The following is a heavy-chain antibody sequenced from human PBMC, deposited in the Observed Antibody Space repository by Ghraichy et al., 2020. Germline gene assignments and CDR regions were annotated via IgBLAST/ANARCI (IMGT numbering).Heavy chain of an antibody. CDR1: GFTFSSYA. J-gene: IGHJ4*02. V-gene: IGHV3-23*01. CDR3: AKSIIFGVDEITPYFDY. CDR2: ISGSGGST. Sequence: GGSLRLSCAASGFTFSSYAMSWVRQAPGKGLEWVSAISGSGGSTYYADSVKGRFTISRDNSKNTLYLQMNSLRAEDTAVYYCAKSIIFGVDEITPYFDYWGQGTLVTVSS. D-gene: IGHD3-3*01.